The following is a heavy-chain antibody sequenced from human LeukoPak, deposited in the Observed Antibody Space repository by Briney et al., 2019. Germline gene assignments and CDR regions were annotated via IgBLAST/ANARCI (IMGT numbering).Heavy chain of an antibody. J-gene: IGHJ6*02. CDR3: ARVPQWVVAATDYYYYGMDV. D-gene: IGHD2-15*01. V-gene: IGHV3-66*01. Sequence: GGSLRLSCAASGFTVSSNYMSWVRQAPGKGLEWVSVIYSGGSTYYADSVKGRFTISRDNSKNTLYLQMNSLRAEDTAVYYCARVPQWVVAATDYYYYGMDVWGQGATVTVSS. CDR2: IYSGGST. CDR1: GFTVSSNY.